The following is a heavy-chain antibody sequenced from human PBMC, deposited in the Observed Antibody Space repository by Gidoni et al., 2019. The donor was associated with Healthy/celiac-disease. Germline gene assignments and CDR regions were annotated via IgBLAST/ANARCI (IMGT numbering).Heavy chain of an antibody. CDR1: GYGFTSYW. Sequence: VPLVQSVSEVKKPGEPLQISCQGSGYGFTSYWIGWVGQMPGKGLEWMGIIYPGDSDTRYSPSFKGQVTISADKSISTAYLQWSSLKASDTAMYYCARLITMVRGVMGYFDYWGQGTLVTVSS. CDR2: IYPGDSDT. D-gene: IGHD3-10*01. V-gene: IGHV5-51*03. J-gene: IGHJ4*02. CDR3: ARLITMVRGVMGYFDY.